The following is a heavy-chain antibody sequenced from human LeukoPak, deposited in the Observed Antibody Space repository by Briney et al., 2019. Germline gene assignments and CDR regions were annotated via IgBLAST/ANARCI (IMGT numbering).Heavy chain of an antibody. Sequence: ASVKVSCKASGYTFTGYYMHWVRQAPGQGLEWMGWINPNSGGTNYAQKFQGRVTMTRDTSISTAYMELSRLRSDDTAVYYCARAGGYCSSTSCYLDGDYWGQGTLVTVSS. J-gene: IGHJ4*02. D-gene: IGHD2-2*01. CDR1: GYTFTGYY. CDR2: INPNSGGT. CDR3: ARAGGYCSSTSCYLDGDY. V-gene: IGHV1-2*02.